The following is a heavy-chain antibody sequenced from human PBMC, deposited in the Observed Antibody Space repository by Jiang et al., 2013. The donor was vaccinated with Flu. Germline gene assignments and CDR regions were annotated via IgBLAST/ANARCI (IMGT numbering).Heavy chain of an antibody. J-gene: IGHJ4*02. CDR3: ARRLREHYYDSSGYAFDY. CDR1: GYSFTSYW. Sequence: GAEVKKPGESLKISCKGSGYSFTSYWIGWVRQMPGKGLEWMGIIYPGDSDTRYSPSFQGQVTISADKSISTAYLQWSSLRASDTAMYYCARRLREHYYDSSGYAFDYWGQGTLVTVSS. D-gene: IGHD3-22*01. CDR2: IYPGDSDT. V-gene: IGHV5-51*01.